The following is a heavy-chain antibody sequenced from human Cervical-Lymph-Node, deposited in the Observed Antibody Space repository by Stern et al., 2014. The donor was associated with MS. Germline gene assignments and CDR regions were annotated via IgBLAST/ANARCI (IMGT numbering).Heavy chain of an antibody. D-gene: IGHD2-21*02. CDR3: ARVVVTARRYDALDV. CDR1: GYTFTSNG. J-gene: IGHJ3*01. CDR2: INTYDGNT. Sequence: QVQLMQSGAEVKKPGASVKVSCKASGYTFTSNGISWVRQAPGQGLEWMGRINTYDGNTNSAQLLQGRVTITADTSTRTAYMELRSLRSDDTAVYYCARVVVTARRYDALDVWGQGTVVTVSS. V-gene: IGHV1-18*04.